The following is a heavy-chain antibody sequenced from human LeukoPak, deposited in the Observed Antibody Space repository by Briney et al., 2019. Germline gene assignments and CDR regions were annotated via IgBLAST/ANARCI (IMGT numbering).Heavy chain of an antibody. Sequence: GGSLRLSCAASGFTFSSYAMSWVRQAPGKGLEWVSGISWNSGSIGYADSVKGRFTISRDNAKNSLYLQMNSLRAEDTALYYCAKDYYYDSSGYSPFDYWGQGTLVTVSS. J-gene: IGHJ4*02. CDR3: AKDYYYDSSGYSPFDY. CDR2: ISWNSGSI. CDR1: GFTFSSYA. V-gene: IGHV3-9*01. D-gene: IGHD3-22*01.